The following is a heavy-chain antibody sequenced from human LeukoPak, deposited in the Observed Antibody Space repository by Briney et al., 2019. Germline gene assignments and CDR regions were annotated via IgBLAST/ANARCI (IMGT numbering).Heavy chain of an antibody. CDR2: VRSKANTYAT. J-gene: IGHJ4*02. D-gene: IGHD3-22*01. Sequence: GGSLRLSCEASGFSFSGSAMHWVRQASGKGLEWVGRVRSKANTYATAYAASVKGGFIISRDDSKNTAYLQMNSLKTEDTAVYYCTRPDYDSSGSTFDYWGQGTLVTVSS. V-gene: IGHV3-73*01. CDR3: TRPDYDSSGSTFDY. CDR1: GFSFSGSA.